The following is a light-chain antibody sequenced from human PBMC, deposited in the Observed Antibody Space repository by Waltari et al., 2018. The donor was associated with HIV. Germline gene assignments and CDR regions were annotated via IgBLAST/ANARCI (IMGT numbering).Light chain of an antibody. CDR2: QDT. CDR1: NLGYKY. V-gene: IGLV3-1*01. CDR3: QAWDSDTYV. Sequence: YVLIQQPSISVPPGQTAPITCSVKNLGYKYASWYQQRPGQSPLLVIYQDTKRPSGIPERFSGSNSGNTVTLTISGTQAIDEADYYCQAWDSDTYVFGTGTKVTVL. J-gene: IGLJ1*01.